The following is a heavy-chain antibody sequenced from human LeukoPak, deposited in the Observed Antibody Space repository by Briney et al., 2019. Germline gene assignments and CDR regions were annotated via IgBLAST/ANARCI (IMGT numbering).Heavy chain of an antibody. V-gene: IGHV4-61*01. CDR2: IHYSGNT. J-gene: IGHJ4*02. D-gene: IGHD3-9*01. CDR3: ARGKAYYDILTGYYRSLTTFDY. Sequence: KPSETLSLTCTVSGGSISSGSYYWSWIRQPPGKGLEWIGYIHYSGNTNYNPSLKSRVTISVDTSKNQFSLKLSSVTAADTAVYYCARGKAYYDILTGYYRSLTTFDYWGQGTLVTVSS. CDR1: GGSISSGSYY.